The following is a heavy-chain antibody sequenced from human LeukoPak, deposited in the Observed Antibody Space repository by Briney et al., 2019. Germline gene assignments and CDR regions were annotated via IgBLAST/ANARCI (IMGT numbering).Heavy chain of an antibody. D-gene: IGHD6-6*01. CDR3: ARDSSHYLGSSDY. V-gene: IGHV3-23*01. CDR2: ISETGGVT. J-gene: IGHJ4*02. Sequence: GGSLRLSCAASGFIFSSYSMNWVRQAPGKGLEWVSVISETGGVTHYADSMKGRFTISRDNIKNTLNLQMNSLRAEDTAIYYCARDSSHYLGSSDYWGQGTLVTVSS. CDR1: GFIFSSYS.